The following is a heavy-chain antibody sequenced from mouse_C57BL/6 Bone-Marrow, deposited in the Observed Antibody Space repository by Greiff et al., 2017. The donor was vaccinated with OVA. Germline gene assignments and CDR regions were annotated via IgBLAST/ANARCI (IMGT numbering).Heavy chain of an antibody. CDR2: INYDGSST. Sequence: EVKLVESEGGLVQPGSSMKLSCTASGFTFSDYYMAWVRQVPEKGLEWVANINYDGSSTYYLDSLKSRFIISRDNAKNILYLQMSSLKSEDTATYYCARDPFTTVVATGWYFDVWGTGTTVTVSS. J-gene: IGHJ1*03. V-gene: IGHV5-16*01. CDR1: GFTFSDYY. D-gene: IGHD1-1*01. CDR3: ARDPFTTVVATGWYFDV.